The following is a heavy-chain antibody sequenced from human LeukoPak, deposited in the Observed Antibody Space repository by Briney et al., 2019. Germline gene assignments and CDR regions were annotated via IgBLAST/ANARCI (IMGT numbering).Heavy chain of an antibody. CDR3: ARHAGRYFYYGLDV. J-gene: IGHJ6*02. V-gene: IGHV4-39*01. CDR2: IYYSGST. D-gene: IGHD1-14*01. Sequence: PSETLSLTCTVSGGSINSSNYYWGWIRQPPGKGLEWIGSIYYSGSTYYNPSLKSRVTISVDTSKNQFSLKLNSVTAADTAVYYCARHAGRYFYYGLDVWGQGTTVTVSS. CDR1: GGSINSSNYY.